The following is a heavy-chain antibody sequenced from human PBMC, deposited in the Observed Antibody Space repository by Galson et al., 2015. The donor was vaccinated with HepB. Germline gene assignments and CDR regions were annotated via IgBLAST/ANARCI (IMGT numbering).Heavy chain of an antibody. D-gene: IGHD6-19*01. CDR1: GFTFSSYA. CDR3: AKKVGGSGLFGY. Sequence: SLRLSCPASGFTFSSYAMSWVRQAPGKGLEWVSAISGRGGSTYYADSVKGRFTISRDNSKNTLYLQMNSLRAEDTAVYYCAKKVGGSGLFGYWGQGTLVTVSS. V-gene: IGHV3-23*01. J-gene: IGHJ4*02. CDR2: ISGRGGST.